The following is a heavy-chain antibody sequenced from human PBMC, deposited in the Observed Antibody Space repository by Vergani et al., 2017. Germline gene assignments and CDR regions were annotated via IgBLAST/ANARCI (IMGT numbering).Heavy chain of an antibody. V-gene: IGHV1-18*04. CDR2: ISAYNGNT. CDR1: GYTFTSYG. J-gene: IGHJ4*02. CDR3: ARDLKGLPAIPPLSQPVGY. Sequence: QVQLVQSGAEVKKPGASVKVSCKASGYTFTSYGISWVRQAPGQGLEWMGWISAYNGNTNYAQKLQGRVTMTTDTSTSTAYMGLRSLRSDDTAFYYCARDLKGLPAIPPLSQPVGYWGQGTLVTVSS. D-gene: IGHD2-21*01.